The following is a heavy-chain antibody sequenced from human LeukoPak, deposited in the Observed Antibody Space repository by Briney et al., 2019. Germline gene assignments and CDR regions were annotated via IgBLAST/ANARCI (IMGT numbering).Heavy chain of an antibody. V-gene: IGHV3-7*01. D-gene: IGHD2-15*01. Sequence: GGSLRLSCAASGFSFNSYWMTWVRQAPGRGLEWVANINPAGSDTYYVDPVKGRFTISRDNAKNLVYLQMNSLRAEDTAAYSCGRFEYVAAVDLWGPGTLVTVSS. CDR1: GFSFNSYW. CDR2: INPAGSDT. J-gene: IGHJ4*02. CDR3: GRFEYVAAVDL.